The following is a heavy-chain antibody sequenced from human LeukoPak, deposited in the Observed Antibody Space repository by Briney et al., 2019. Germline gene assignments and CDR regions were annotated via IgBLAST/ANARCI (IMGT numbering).Heavy chain of an antibody. CDR2: ISGSGGST. Sequence: PGGSLRLSCAASGFTFSSYAMSWVRQAPGKGLEWVSAISGSGGSTYYADSVKGRFTISRDNSKNTLYLQMNSLRAEDTAVYYCAKEHSSRGPGHGSGSYVWPFDYWGQGTLVTVSS. CDR3: AKEHSSRGPGHGSGSYVWPFDY. CDR1: GFTFSSYA. V-gene: IGHV3-23*01. J-gene: IGHJ4*02. D-gene: IGHD3-10*01.